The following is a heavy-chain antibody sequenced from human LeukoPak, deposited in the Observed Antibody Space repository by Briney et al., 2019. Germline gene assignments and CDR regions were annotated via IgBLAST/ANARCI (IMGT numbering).Heavy chain of an antibody. CDR2: IYPGDSDT. D-gene: IGHD2-2*01. J-gene: IGHJ5*02. CDR3: ARGRYCSSTSCQNWFDP. V-gene: IGHV5-51*01. Sequence: LGESLKISCKGSGYSFTSYWIGWVRQLPGKGLEWMGIIYPGDSDTRYSPSFQGQVTISADKSISTAYLQWSSLKASDTAMYYCARGRYCSSTSCQNWFDPWGQGTLVTVSS. CDR1: GYSFTSYW.